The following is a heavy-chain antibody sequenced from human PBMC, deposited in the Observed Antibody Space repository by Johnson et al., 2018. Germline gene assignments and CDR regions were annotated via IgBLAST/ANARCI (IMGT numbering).Heavy chain of an antibody. CDR2: IYPGDSNT. V-gene: IGHV5-51*01. CDR1: GYRFNTYW. D-gene: IGHD5-18*01. Sequence: VQLVESGAEVKKPGESLKISCNGSGYRFNTYWVGWVRQMPGKGLEWMGVIYPGDSNTKYSPSFQGPATISTDKSISPAYLQWSSLKASDTATYSCARHLHIHSYGFDAFDIWGQGTMVTVSS. CDR3: ARHLHIHSYGFDAFDI. J-gene: IGHJ3*02.